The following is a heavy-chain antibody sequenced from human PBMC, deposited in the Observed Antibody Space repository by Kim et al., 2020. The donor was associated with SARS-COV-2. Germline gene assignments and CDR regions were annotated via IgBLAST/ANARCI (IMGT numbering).Heavy chain of an antibody. CDR1: GFTFSSYW. Sequence: WGSLRLSCAASGFTFSSYWMSWVRQAPGKGLEWVANIKQDGSEKYYVDSVKGRFTISRDNAKNSLYLQMNSLRAEDTAVYYCARDGKDSGYSTYYFDYWGQGTLVTVSS. J-gene: IGHJ4*02. CDR3: ARDGKDSGYSTYYFDY. D-gene: IGHD3-22*01. V-gene: IGHV3-7*01. CDR2: IKQDGSEK.